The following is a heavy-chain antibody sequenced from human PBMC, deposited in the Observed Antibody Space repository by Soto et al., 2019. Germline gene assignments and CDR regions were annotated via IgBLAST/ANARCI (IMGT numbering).Heavy chain of an antibody. CDR3: ARDPGITIFGAVIPRRRMDV. CDR2: ISAYNGNT. Sequence: ASVKVSCKASGYTFTSYGISWVRQAPGQGLEWMGWISAYNGNTNYAQKLQGRVTMTTDTSTSTAYMELRSLRSDDTAVYYCARDPGITIFGAVIPRRRMDVWGQGTTVTVSS. CDR1: GYTFTSYG. V-gene: IGHV1-18*01. D-gene: IGHD3-3*01. J-gene: IGHJ6*02.